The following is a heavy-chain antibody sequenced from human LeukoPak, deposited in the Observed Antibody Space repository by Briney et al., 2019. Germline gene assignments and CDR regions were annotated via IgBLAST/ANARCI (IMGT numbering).Heavy chain of an antibody. V-gene: IGHV4-34*01. CDR3: SRMTTGHDY. CDR2: INHSGYT. J-gene: IGHJ4*02. Sequence: PSETLSLTCAVSGVSFNDYYWSWVRQTPGKGLEWSGEINHSGYTNDSPSFKSRVTLSIDTTRKQFSLNLRSVTVADTGIYYCSRMTTGHDYWGQGTLVTVSS. CDR1: GVSFNDYY. D-gene: IGHD4-17*01.